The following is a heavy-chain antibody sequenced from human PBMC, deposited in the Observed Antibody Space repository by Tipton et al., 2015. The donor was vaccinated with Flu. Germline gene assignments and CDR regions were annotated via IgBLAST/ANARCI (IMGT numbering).Heavy chain of an antibody. V-gene: IGHV3-64*01. D-gene: IGHD5-24*01. CDR1: GFTFSSYA. Sequence: GPLRLSCAASGFTFSSYAMHWVRQAPGKGLEYVSAISSNGGSTYYANSVKGRFTISRDNSKNTLYLQMGSLRAEDMAVYYCARGLVEMATSSYYYYGMDVWGQGTTVTVSS. J-gene: IGHJ6*02. CDR3: ARGLVEMATSSYYYYGMDV. CDR2: ISSNGGST.